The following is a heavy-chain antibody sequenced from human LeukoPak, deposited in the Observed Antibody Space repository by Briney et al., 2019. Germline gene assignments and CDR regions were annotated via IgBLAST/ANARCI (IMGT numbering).Heavy chain of an antibody. V-gene: IGHV3-23*01. J-gene: IGHJ4*02. CDR3: ANMVTIGN. CDR2: ISGAGSST. D-gene: IGHD2-21*02. CDR1: GFTFSKYD. Sequence: GGSLRLSCAASGFTFSKYDMSCVRQAPEKGLEWVASISGAGSSTNYADSVKGRFTISRDNSKNTLYLQMNSLRAEDTAVYYCANMVTIGNWCQGTLVTVSS.